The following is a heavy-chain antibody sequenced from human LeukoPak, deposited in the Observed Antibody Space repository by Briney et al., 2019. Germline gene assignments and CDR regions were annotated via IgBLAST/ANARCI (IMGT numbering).Heavy chain of an antibody. Sequence: PGGSLRLSCAASGFTFRNYAMSWVRQAPRKGLEWVSGINDSGGTAYYADSVKGRFTISRDNSKNTLSLQMNSLRAEDTAVYFCANQLGSGWFDYWGQGTLVTVSS. CDR2: INDSGGTA. V-gene: IGHV3-23*01. J-gene: IGHJ4*02. D-gene: IGHD6-19*01. CDR1: GFTFRNYA. CDR3: ANQLGSGWFDY.